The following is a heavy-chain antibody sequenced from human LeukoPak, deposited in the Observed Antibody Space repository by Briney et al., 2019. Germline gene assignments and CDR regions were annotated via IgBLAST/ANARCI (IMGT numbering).Heavy chain of an antibody. V-gene: IGHV3-9*01. J-gene: IGHJ4*02. D-gene: IGHD3-10*01. CDR2: IRWNSATM. Sequence: GRSLRLSCAASGFTFDDYAVHWVRQVPGKGLEWVSGIRWNSATMDYVDSVKGRFTISRDNAKNSLYLQMNSLRTEDTALYYCAKVGGSGSYFQYFDSWGQGTLVTVSS. CDR3: AKVGGSGSYFQYFDS. CDR1: GFTFDDYA.